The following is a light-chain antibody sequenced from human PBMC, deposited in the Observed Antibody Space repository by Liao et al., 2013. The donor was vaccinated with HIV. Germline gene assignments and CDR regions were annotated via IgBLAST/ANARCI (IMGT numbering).Light chain of an antibody. J-gene: IGLJ1*01. CDR1: SIGSKS. CDR3: QAWDSRSYV. V-gene: IGLV3-21*01. Sequence: SYELTQSPSVSVAPGKTATISCGGDSIGSKSVHWYQQRPGQAPVLVISYDSDRPSGIPERFSGSNSGNTATLTISGTQAVDEGDFYCQAWDSRSYVFGPGTKVTVL. CDR2: YDS.